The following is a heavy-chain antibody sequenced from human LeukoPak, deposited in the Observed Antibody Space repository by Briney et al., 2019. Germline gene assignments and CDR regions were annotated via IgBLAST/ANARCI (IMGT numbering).Heavy chain of an antibody. V-gene: IGHV4-59*01. CDR2: VHDSGST. D-gene: IGHD3-10*01. CDR1: GGSISSYY. CDR3: ARGTGSYWFDS. Sequence: SETLSLTCTVSGGSISSYYWTWIRQPPGKGLEWIGYVHDSGSTNSSPSPKRRVTISLDTSKNQFYLKLNSVTAADSAVYYCARGTGSYWFDSWGQGTPVTVSS. J-gene: IGHJ5*01.